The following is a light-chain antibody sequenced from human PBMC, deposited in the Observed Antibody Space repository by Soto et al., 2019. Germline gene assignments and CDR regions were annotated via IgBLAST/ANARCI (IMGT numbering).Light chain of an antibody. CDR2: DVS. V-gene: IGLV2-11*01. CDR3: CSSAGTYTSV. CDR1: SSDVGGYNY. J-gene: IGLJ3*02. Sequence: QSALTQPRSVSGSPGQSVTISCTGTSSDVGGYNYVSWYQQHPGKAPKLMLYDVSKRPSGVPDRFSGSKSGNTASLTISGLQDEDEADYYCCSSAGTYTSVFGGGTKLTVL.